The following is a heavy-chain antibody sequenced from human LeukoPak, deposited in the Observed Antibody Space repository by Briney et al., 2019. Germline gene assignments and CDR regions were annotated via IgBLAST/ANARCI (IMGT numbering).Heavy chain of an antibody. V-gene: IGHV5-51*01. D-gene: IGHD3-9*01. CDR2: IYPGDSDT. J-gene: IGHJ4*02. CDR1: GHTFTSSW. Sequence: GESLKISCKGSGHTFTSSWIGWVRQMPGKGLEWMGIIYPGDSDTRYSPSFQGQVTISADKSISTAYLQWSSLKASDTAIYYCARPRDNRYFDWLSFDYWGQGTLVTVSS. CDR3: ARPRDNRYFDWLSFDY.